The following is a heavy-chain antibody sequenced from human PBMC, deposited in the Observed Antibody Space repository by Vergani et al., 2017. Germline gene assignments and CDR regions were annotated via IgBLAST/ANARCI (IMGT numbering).Heavy chain of an antibody. CDR1: GRSISSGPYY. Sequence: QVQLQESGPGLVKPSQTLSLTCTVSGRSISSGPYYWSWIRQPAGKGLEWIGRIYTSGSTDYNPSLKSRVTMSVDTSKNQFSLKLTSVTAADTAVYYCARELTEAFDIWGQGTMVTVSS. J-gene: IGHJ3*02. CDR2: IYTSGST. V-gene: IGHV4-61*02. D-gene: IGHD1-14*01. CDR3: ARELTEAFDI.